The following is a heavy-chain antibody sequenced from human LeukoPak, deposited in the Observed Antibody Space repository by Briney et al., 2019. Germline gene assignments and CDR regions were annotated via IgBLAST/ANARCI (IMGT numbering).Heavy chain of an antibody. D-gene: IGHD1-26*01. J-gene: IGHJ4*02. Sequence: KPSETLSLTCTVSGGSISSYYWSWIRQPPGKGLEWIGYIYYSGSTNYNPSLKSRVTISVDTSKNQFSLKLRSVSAADTAVYYCARLVRHYSGSYYDYWGQGTLVTVSS. CDR2: IYYSGST. CDR3: ARLVRHYSGSYYDY. CDR1: GGSISSYY. V-gene: IGHV4-59*08.